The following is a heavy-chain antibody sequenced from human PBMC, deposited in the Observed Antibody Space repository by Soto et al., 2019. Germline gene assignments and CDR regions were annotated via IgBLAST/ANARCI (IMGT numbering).Heavy chain of an antibody. Sequence: SETLSLTCAVSGGPISSGGYSWSWIRQPPGKGLEWIGYIYHSGSTYYNPSLKSRVTISVDRSKNQFSLKLSSVTAADTAVYYCARYDSSGYGAFDIWGQGTMVTVSS. J-gene: IGHJ3*02. V-gene: IGHV4-30-2*01. D-gene: IGHD3-22*01. CDR2: IYHSGST. CDR3: ARYDSSGYGAFDI. CDR1: GGPISSGGYS.